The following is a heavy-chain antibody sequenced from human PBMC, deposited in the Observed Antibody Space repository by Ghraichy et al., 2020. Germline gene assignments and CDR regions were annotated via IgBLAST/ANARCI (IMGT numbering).Heavy chain of an antibody. Sequence: SETLSLTCAVYGGSFSGYYWSWIRQPPGKGLEWIGEINHSGSTNYNPSLKSRVTISVDTSKNQFSLKLSSVTAADTAVYYCARGYDFWSGRSRYYYYGMDVWGQGTTVTVSS. CDR1: GGSFSGYY. CDR3: ARGYDFWSGRSRYYYYGMDV. J-gene: IGHJ6*01. D-gene: IGHD3-3*01. V-gene: IGHV4-34*01. CDR2: INHSGST.